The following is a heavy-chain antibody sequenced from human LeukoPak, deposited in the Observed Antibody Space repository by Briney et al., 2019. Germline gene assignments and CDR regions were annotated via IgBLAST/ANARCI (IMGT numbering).Heavy chain of an antibody. D-gene: IGHD5-18*01. J-gene: IGHJ5*02. V-gene: IGHV6-1*01. CDR1: GDSVSSNTAA. CDR3: ARYSHDVPPS. Sequence: SQTLSLTCAISGDSVSSNTAARNWIRQSPSRGLEWLGRTYYRSKWYNDYAVSVKGRITINPDTSKNQFSLQLNSVTPDDTAIYYCARYSHDVPPSWGQGTQVTVSS. CDR2: TYYRSKWYN.